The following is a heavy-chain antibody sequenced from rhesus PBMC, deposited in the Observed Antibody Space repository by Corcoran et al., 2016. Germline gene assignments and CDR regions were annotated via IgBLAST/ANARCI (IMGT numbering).Heavy chain of an antibody. V-gene: IGHV4-173*01. Sequence: QVQLQESGPGLVKPSEPLSLTCAVSGGSISSNYRSWIRQPPGKGLEWIGRISGSGGSTDYNPSLKSRVTISTDTSKNPFSLKLSSVTAADTAVYYCARAGQRKYYFDYWGQGVLVTVSS. J-gene: IGHJ4*01. CDR2: ISGSGGST. D-gene: IGHD3-9*01. CDR3: ARAGQRKYYFDY. CDR1: GGSISSNY.